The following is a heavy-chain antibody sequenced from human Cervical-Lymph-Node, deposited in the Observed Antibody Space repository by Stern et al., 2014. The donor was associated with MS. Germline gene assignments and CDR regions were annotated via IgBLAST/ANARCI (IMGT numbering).Heavy chain of an antibody. CDR2: ILPVFTTP. CDR3: ARQTRDGYSFDY. CDR1: GGTFSSYA. V-gene: IGHV1-69*01. Sequence: VQLMQSGAEVKKPGSSAKVSCNVSGGTFSSYAIVWVRQAPGQGLEWMGGILPVFTTPNYAKKFQGRVTITADEFTSTVYMEVSSLRSDDTAVYYCARQTRDGYSFDYWGQGSLVTVSS. J-gene: IGHJ4*02. D-gene: IGHD5-24*01.